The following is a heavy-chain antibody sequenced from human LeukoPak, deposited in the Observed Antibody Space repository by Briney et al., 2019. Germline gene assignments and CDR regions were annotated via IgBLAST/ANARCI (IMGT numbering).Heavy chain of an antibody. CDR3: ARDYGCSSTSCYAGAEYFQH. Sequence: GGSLRLSCAASGFTFSTYWMHWVRQAPGKGLVWVSRINSDVSSTSYADSVKGRFTISRDNAKNTLYLQMNSLRAEDTAVYYCARDYGCSSTSCYAGAEYFQHWGQGTLVTVSS. CDR1: GFTFSTYW. V-gene: IGHV3-74*01. D-gene: IGHD2-2*01. CDR2: INSDVSST. J-gene: IGHJ1*01.